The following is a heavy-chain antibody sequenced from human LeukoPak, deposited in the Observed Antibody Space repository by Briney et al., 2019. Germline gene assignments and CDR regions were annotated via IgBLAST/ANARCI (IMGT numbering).Heavy chain of an antibody. CDR1: GYTFTGYY. CDR2: INPNSGDT. J-gene: IGHJ6*03. V-gene: IGHV1-2*02. CDR3: ARGVTGIYYYYYMDA. Sequence: ASVKVSCKASGYTFTGYYIHWVRQAPGQGLEWMGWINPNSGDTNYAQKFQGEVTMTRDTSISTAYMELSRLRYDDTAVYYCARGVTGIYYYYYMDAWGKGTTVTVSS. D-gene: IGHD3-10*01.